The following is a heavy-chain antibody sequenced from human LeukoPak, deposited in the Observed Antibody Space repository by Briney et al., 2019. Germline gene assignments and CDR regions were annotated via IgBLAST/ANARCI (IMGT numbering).Heavy chain of an antibody. CDR2: IYSGGST. CDR3: ARVAAVTMIVVAHFDY. V-gene: IGHV3-53*05. Sequence: GGSLRLSCAASGFTVSSNYMSWVRQAPGKGLEWVSVIYSGGSTYYADSVKGRFTISRDNSKNTLYLQMNSLRAEDTAVYYCARVAAVTMIVVAHFDYWGQGTLVTVSS. J-gene: IGHJ4*02. D-gene: IGHD3-22*01. CDR1: GFTVSSNY.